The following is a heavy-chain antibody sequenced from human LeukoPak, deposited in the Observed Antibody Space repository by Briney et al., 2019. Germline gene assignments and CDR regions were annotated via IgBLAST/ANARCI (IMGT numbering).Heavy chain of an antibody. CDR2: FYYSGST. CDR1: GGSISNYY. J-gene: IGHJ4*02. D-gene: IGHD2-2*01. CDR3: ARYCSSTSCQRAMDY. Sequence: LETLSLTCTVSGGSISNYYWSWIRQPTGKGLEWIGYFYYSGSTNYNPSLKSRVIISVDTSKNQFSRKLTSVTAADTAVYYCARYCSSTSCQRAMDYWGQGTLVTVSS. V-gene: IGHV4-59*01.